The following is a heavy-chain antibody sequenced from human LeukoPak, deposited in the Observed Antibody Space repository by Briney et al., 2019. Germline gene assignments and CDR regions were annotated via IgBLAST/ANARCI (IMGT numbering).Heavy chain of an antibody. CDR2: IYYSGST. V-gene: IGHV4-39*01. D-gene: IGHD4-17*01. CDR1: GGSISSSSYY. Sequence: SETLSLTCTVSGGSISSSSYYWGWIRQPPGKGLEWIGSIYYSGSTYYNPSLKSRVTISVDTSKNQFSLKLSSVTAADTAVYYCARHLSPRDYGDYPGAFDIWGQGTMVTVSS. J-gene: IGHJ3*02. CDR3: ARHLSPRDYGDYPGAFDI.